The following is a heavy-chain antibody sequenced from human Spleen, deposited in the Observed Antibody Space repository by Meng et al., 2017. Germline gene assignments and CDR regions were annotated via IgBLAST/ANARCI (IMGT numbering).Heavy chain of an antibody. CDR2: IDHSGRT. D-gene: IGHD6-19*01. CDR3: VRSSGWVRTGFDP. Sequence: QVQLQASGPGLVKPSGTLSLSCGVSGGSISSNNWWTWVRQPPGKGLEWIGEIDHSGRTNYNPSLKSRVTISIDKSKNYFSLKLSSVTAADTAVYYCVRSSGWVRTGFDPWGQGTLVTVSS. CDR1: GGSISSNNW. J-gene: IGHJ5*02. V-gene: IGHV4-4*02.